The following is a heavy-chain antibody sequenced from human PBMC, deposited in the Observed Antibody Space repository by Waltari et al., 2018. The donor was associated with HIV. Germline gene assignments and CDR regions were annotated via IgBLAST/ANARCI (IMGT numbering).Heavy chain of an antibody. D-gene: IGHD3-16*01. J-gene: IGHJ3*01. V-gene: IGHV4-38-2*02. CDR2: VCHTGAT. Sequence: QVQLQESGPRVVKPSENLYLNCTVSGFFLSSGYNWGWIRQAPGKGLEWIGSVCHTGATNYNPSLKSLATMSLDKPNNQFSLRVSPVTAADTATYYCARVRSDAISAWSFVVSHDALDVWGQGTMVTISA. CDR3: ARVRSDAISAWSFVVSHDALDV. CDR1: GFFLSSGYN.